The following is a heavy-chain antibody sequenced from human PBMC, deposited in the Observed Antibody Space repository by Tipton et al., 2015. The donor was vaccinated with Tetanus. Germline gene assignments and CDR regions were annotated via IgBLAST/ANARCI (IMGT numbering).Heavy chain of an antibody. Sequence: TLSLTCSVSGDSINSGDYYWGWIRQPPGKGLERIGYIYYSGSTYYNPSLKSRVTISIDTSKNQFSLRLSSVTAADTAVYYCSSSPGNQYLAFFDYWGRGTKVTVSS. CDR2: IYYSGST. CDR1: GDSINSGDYY. D-gene: IGHD3-3*02. CDR3: SSSPGNQYLAFFDY. J-gene: IGHJ4*02. V-gene: IGHV4-30-4*01.